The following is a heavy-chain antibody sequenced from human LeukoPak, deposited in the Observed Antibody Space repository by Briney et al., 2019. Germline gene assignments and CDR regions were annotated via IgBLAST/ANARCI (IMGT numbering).Heavy chain of an antibody. Sequence: PGGSLRLSCAASGFTFSSYAMHWVRQAPGKGLEWVAVISYDGSNKYYADSVKGRFTISRDNSKNTLYLQMNSLRAEDTAVYYCASVSGGQQLVRGYFDYWGQGTLVTVSS. CDR1: GFTFSSYA. D-gene: IGHD6-13*01. J-gene: IGHJ4*02. CDR3: ASVSGGQQLVRGYFDY. V-gene: IGHV3-30-3*01. CDR2: ISYDGSNK.